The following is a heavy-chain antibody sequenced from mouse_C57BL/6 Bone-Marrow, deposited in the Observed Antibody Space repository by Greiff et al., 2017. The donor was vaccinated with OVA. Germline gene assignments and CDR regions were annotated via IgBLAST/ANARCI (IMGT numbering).Heavy chain of an antibody. CDR3: TRSNYDYGDYYAMDY. CDR1: GYTFTSYW. Sequence: VQLQQSGTVLARPGASVKMSCKTSGYTFTSYWMHWVKQRPGQGLEWIGAIYPGNSDTSYNQKFKGKAKLTAVTSASTAYMELSSLTNEDSAVYYCTRSNYDYGDYYAMDYWGQGTSVTVSS. V-gene: IGHV1-5*01. D-gene: IGHD2-4*01. J-gene: IGHJ4*01. CDR2: IYPGNSDT.